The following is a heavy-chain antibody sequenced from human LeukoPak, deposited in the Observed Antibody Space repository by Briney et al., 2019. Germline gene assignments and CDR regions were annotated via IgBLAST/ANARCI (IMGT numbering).Heavy chain of an antibody. CDR1: GFNFTNYA. CDR3: ARDEYRSRWLHP. D-gene: IGHD5-24*01. Sequence: GGSLRLSCAASGFNFTNYAMNWVRQAPGRGLEWVSLISSSGGSTYYAGSVKGRFTISRDNAQNSVHLQMNSLRAEDTAVYHCARDEYRSRWLHPWGQGTLVTVTS. V-gene: IGHV3-23*01. CDR2: ISSSGGST. J-gene: IGHJ5*02.